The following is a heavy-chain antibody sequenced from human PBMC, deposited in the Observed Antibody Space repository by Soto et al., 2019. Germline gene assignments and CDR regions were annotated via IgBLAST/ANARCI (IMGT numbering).Heavy chain of an antibody. CDR1: GCIFSNFG. V-gene: IGHV3-33*01. J-gene: IGHJ6*02. Sequence: EGSLRLSCSASGCIFSNFGMHWVRHAPGKGLEWVAGVWYDGSNGVSADSVKGRFTISRDNSKNTLYLQMTSLRAEDTAVYYCARDTRTARASDMAVWGQGTTVTVSS. D-gene: IGHD6-6*01. CDR2: VWYDGSNG. CDR3: ARDTRTARASDMAV.